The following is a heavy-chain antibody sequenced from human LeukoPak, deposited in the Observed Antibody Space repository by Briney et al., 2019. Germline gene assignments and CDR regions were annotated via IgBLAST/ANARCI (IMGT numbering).Heavy chain of an antibody. CDR1: GYSFTSYW. CDR2: IYPGGSDT. Sequence: GESLKISWKGSGYSFTSYWIGWVRQMPGKGLEWMVIIYPGGSDTIYSPSFQGQVTTSADKSISTAYLQWSSLKASDTAMYYCARRGPVGGADFDYWGQGTLVTVSS. J-gene: IGHJ4*02. V-gene: IGHV5-51*01. CDR3: ARRGPVGGADFDY. D-gene: IGHD4-23*01.